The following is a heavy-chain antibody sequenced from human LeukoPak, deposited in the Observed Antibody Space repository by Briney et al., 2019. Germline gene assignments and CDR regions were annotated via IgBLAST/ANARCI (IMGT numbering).Heavy chain of an antibody. CDR3: ARVGYGSGSYYRIYDAFDI. CDR2: IYSGGST. Sequence: GGSLRLSCAASGFTVSSNYMSWVRQAPGKGLEWVSVIYSGGSTYYADSVKGRFTISRDNSKNTLYLQMNSLRAEDTAVYYCARVGYGSGSYYRIYDAFDIWDQGTMVTVSS. CDR1: GFTVSSNY. D-gene: IGHD3-10*01. J-gene: IGHJ3*02. V-gene: IGHV3-53*01.